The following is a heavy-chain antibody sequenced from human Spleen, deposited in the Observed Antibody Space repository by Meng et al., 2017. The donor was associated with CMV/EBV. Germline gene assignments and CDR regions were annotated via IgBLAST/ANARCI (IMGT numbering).Heavy chain of an antibody. J-gene: IGHJ3*01. D-gene: IGHD3-10*01. CDR3: AREAFSGSGTSVFDVFDL. CDR2: IHPGGDST. CDR1: GYTFTSYY. V-gene: IGHV1-46*01. Sequence: ASVKVSCKASGYTFTSYYIHWVRQAPGQVLPWLGIIHPGGDSTAYARKFQGRVAMTRDTSTNTVYMELSSLRSEDMAVYYCAREAFSGSGTSVFDVFDLWGQGTMVTVS.